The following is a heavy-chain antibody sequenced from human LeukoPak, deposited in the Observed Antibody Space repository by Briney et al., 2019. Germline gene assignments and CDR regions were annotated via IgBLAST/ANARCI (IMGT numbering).Heavy chain of an antibody. V-gene: IGHV3-15*01. CDR2: IKRKTDGETT. CDR3: ATASSGLFY. Sequence: PGGSLRLSCAASGLTFSNAWMSWVRQAPGEGLEWVGRIKRKTDGETTEYVAPVKGRSTISRDDSKNTLYLQMNSLKTEDTGVYYCATASSGLFYWGQGTLVTVSS. CDR1: GLTFSNAW. J-gene: IGHJ4*02. D-gene: IGHD3-16*01.